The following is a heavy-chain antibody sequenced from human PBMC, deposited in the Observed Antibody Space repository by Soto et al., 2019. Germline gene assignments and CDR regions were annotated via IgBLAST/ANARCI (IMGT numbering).Heavy chain of an antibody. CDR3: ARHETSYGYSYYGMDV. CDR1: GYSFTSYW. CDR2: IDPSDSYT. V-gene: IGHV5-10-1*01. Sequence: EFMKSSCKGSGYSFTSYWISWVRQIPGKGLEWMGRIDPSDSYTNYSPSFQGHVTISADKSISTAYLQWSSLKASDTAMYYCARHETSYGYSYYGMDVWGQGTTVTVSS. J-gene: IGHJ6*02. D-gene: IGHD5-18*01.